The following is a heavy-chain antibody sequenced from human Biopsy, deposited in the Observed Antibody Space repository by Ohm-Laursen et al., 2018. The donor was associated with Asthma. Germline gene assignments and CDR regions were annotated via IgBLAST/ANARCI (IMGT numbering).Heavy chain of an antibody. V-gene: IGHV3-30*03. CDR2: VSSDGHNK. CDR3: ARQSGQEYGDSIPFDT. J-gene: IGHJ3*02. CDR1: GFVFSQRG. Sequence: SLRLSCTASGFVFSQRGMHWVRQGPGKGLEWVALVSSDGHNKYYEDSVKGRFTISRDNSRNRLYLQINSLTVEDSAVYFCARQSGQEYGDSIPFDTWGQGTKVAGSS. D-gene: IGHD3-22*01.